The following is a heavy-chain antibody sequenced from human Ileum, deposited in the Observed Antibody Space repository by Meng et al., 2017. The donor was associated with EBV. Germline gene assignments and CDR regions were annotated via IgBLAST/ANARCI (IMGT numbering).Heavy chain of an antibody. J-gene: IGHJ5*02. Sequence: QVRQTQCGPGCLKASETLSPTCPVDCGPFNDYYWTWLRQPPGKGLEWIGEIDQSGYTKFNPSLSSRATISRDTSNNQFSLRLNSVTAADTALYYCARYGRCNGNSFYCFDPWGQGTLVTVSS. CDR2: IDQSGYT. V-gene: IGHV4-34*01. CDR3: ARYGRCNGNSFYCFDP. D-gene: IGHD4-23*01. CDR1: CGPFNDYY.